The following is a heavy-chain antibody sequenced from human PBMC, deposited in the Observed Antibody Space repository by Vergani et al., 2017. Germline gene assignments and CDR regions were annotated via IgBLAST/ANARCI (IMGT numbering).Heavy chain of an antibody. D-gene: IGHD3-9*01. J-gene: IGHJ4*02. V-gene: IGHV4-34*02. CDR1: GDSLRGHY. Sequence: QVQLRQWGAGLVKPSETLSLTCGIYGDSLRGHYWSWIRQSPGKGLEWIGQINHSGSTNYNPSLKSRVTISVDTSKNQFSLKLSSVTAADTAVYYCARVKGHYEIFFRGGGPGLRYYFDYWGQGTLVTVSS. CDR3: ARVKGHYEIFFRGGGPGLRYYFDY. CDR2: INHSGST.